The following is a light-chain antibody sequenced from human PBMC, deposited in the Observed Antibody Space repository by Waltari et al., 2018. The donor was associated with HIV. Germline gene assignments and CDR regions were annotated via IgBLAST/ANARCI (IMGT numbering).Light chain of an antibody. V-gene: IGKV3-11*01. CDR1: QSVSSH. CDR2: DAF. Sequence: IVLTQSPATLSLSPGERVTLSCRASQSVSSHLAWYQQKPGQAPRLLISDAFKRATGIPARFSGSGSGTDFTLTIAGLEPEDFAVYYCQQYSNWPLITFGPGTKVDVK. CDR3: QQYSNWPLIT. J-gene: IGKJ3*01.